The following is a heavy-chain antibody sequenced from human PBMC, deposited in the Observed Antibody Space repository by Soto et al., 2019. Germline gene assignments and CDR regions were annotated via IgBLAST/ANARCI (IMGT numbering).Heavy chain of an antibody. Sequence: QVQLVQSGGEVKKPGASVKVSCKTSGYTFTTYGISWVRQAPGQGLEWVGWISAYSGKTHYAQKFQGKVTMTTDTSTNTAYLELRSLRSEDTAVCYCARDPYLGDHQYWGQGTLVTVSS. J-gene: IGHJ4*02. CDR2: ISAYSGKT. CDR3: ARDPYLGDHQY. V-gene: IGHV1-18*01. CDR1: GYTFTTYG. D-gene: IGHD3-16*01.